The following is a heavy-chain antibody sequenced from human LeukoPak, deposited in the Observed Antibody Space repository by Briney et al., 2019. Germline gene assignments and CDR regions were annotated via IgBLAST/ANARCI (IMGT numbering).Heavy chain of an antibody. CDR1: GFTVSSNY. J-gene: IGHJ3*02. V-gene: IGHV3-53*01. CDR2: IYSGGST. CDR3: ARVQSQEAFDI. Sequence: GGSLRLSCAASGFTVSSNYMSWVRQAPGKGLEWVSVIYSGGSTYYADSVRGRFTISRDNSKNTLYLQMNSLRAEDTAVYYCARVQSQEAFDIWAKGQWSPSLQ.